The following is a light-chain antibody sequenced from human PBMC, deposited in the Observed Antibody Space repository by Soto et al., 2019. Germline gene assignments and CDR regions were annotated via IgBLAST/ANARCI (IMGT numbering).Light chain of an antibody. Sequence: DIQMTQSPSTLSASVGYRFTITCRASQSIRNWLAWYQQKPGKVPKLLIYDASSLQSGVPSRFSGRGSGAEYTLTIRSLQPEDFATYFCQHSYSNFPITFGQGTRLEIK. CDR3: QHSYSNFPIT. CDR1: QSIRNW. V-gene: IGKV1-5*01. CDR2: DAS. J-gene: IGKJ5*01.